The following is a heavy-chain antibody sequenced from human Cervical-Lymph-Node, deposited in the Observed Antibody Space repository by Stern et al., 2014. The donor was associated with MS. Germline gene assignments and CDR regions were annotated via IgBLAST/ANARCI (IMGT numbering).Heavy chain of an antibody. CDR3: ASVRYDTSVWIDY. D-gene: IGHD3-22*01. Sequence: QVQLVESGGGVVQPGRSLRLSCAASGFTFSSYGMHWVRQAPGKGLEWVAVIWFDGSNKYYADSVKGRFTISRDNSKNPPYFQMNSLRAEDTAVYSWASVRYDTSVWIDYWGQGTLVTVSS. J-gene: IGHJ4*02. V-gene: IGHV3-33*01. CDR2: IWFDGSNK. CDR1: GFTFSSYG.